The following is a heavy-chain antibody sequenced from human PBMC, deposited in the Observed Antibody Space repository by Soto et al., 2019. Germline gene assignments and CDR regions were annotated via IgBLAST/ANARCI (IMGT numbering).Heavy chain of an antibody. CDR1: GFTFSSYG. CDR2: ISYDGSNK. J-gene: IGHJ4*02. V-gene: IGHV3-30*18. Sequence: PEGSLRLSCAASGFTFSSYGMHWVRPAPGKGLEWVAVISYDGSNKYYADSVKGRFTISRDNSKNTLYLQMNSLRAEDTAVYYCAKISLYYYDSSGYYYPTHDYWGQGTLVTVSS. CDR3: AKISLYYYDSSGYYYPTHDY. D-gene: IGHD3-22*01.